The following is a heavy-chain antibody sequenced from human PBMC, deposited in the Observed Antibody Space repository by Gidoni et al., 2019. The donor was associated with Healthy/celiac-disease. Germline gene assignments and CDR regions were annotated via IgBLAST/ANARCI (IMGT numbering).Heavy chain of an antibody. V-gene: IGHV1-8*01. D-gene: IGHD3-22*01. CDR2: MNPNSGNT. CDR1: GYTFTSYD. CDR3: ARPSRPSYYYDSSGEFDY. J-gene: IGHJ4*02. Sequence: QVQLVQSGAEVKKPGASVKVSCKASGYTFTSYDINWVRQATGQGLEWMGWMNPNSGNTGYAQKFQGRVTMTRNTSISTAYMELSSLRSEDTAVYYCARPSRPSYYYDSSGEFDYWGQGTLVTVSS.